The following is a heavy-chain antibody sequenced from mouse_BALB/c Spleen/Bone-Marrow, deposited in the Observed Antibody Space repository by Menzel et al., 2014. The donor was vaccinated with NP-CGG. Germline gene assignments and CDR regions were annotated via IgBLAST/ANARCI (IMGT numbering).Heavy chain of an antibody. CDR3: ARVWDWFAY. CDR1: GFAFSNCD. J-gene: IGHJ3*01. D-gene: IGHD4-1*01. CDR2: ITSGGGNT. Sequence: EVKLMESGGGLVKPGGSLKLSCTASGFAFSNCDMSWVRQTPEKRLEWVATITSGGGNTYYPDSVKGRFTISRDNARNTLYLQVSSLRSEDTALYYCARVWDWFAYWGQGTLVTVSA. V-gene: IGHV5-9*02.